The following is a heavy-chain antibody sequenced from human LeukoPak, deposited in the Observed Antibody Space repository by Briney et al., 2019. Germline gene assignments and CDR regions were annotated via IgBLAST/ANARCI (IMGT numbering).Heavy chain of an antibody. V-gene: IGHV4-31*03. J-gene: IGHJ6*02. CDR1: GGSISSSGYY. Sequence: PSQTLSLTCTVSGGSISSSGYYWSWIRQHPGKGLEWIGYIYYSGSTYYNPSLKSRVTISVDTSKNQFSLKLSSVTAADTAVYYCARMTTVTNYYYYGMDVWGQGTTVTVSS. D-gene: IGHD4-17*01. CDR3: ARMTTVTNYYYYGMDV. CDR2: IYYSGST.